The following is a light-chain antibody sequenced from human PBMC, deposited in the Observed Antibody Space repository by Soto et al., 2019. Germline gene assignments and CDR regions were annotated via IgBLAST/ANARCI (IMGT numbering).Light chain of an antibody. J-gene: IGKJ1*01. CDR3: QQYSSSPWT. V-gene: IGKV3-20*01. CDR1: QSVSSSY. Sequence: EIVLTQSPATLSLSPGERATLSCRASQSVSSSYLAWYQQNPGQAPRLLIYGASSRAAGIPDRFSGSGSGTDFTLTISRLEPEDFAVYYCQQYSSSPWTFGQGTKVEIK. CDR2: GAS.